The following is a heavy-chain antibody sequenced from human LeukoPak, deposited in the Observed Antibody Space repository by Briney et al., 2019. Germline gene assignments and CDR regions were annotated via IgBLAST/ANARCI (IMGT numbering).Heavy chain of an antibody. CDR3: ARDAKQEYYDFWSGRRANAFDI. V-gene: IGHV3-11*01. J-gene: IGHJ3*02. CDR2: ISSSGSTI. CDR1: GFTFSDYY. D-gene: IGHD3-3*01. Sequence: GGSLRLSCAASGFTFSDYYMSWIRQAPGKGLEWVSYISSSGSTIYYADSVKGRFTISRDNAKNSLYLQMNSLRAEDTAVYYCARDAKQEYYDFWSGRRANAFDIWGQGTMVTVSS.